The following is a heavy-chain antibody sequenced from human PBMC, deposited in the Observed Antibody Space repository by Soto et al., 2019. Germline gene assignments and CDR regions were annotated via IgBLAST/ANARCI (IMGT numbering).Heavy chain of an antibody. J-gene: IGHJ6*03. Sequence: SETLSLTCTVSGGSITSNNYYWGWIRQPPGKGLEWIGSIYYTGTTYYSPPLKSRATISVDTSKNQFSLRLTSVTAADTAVYYCARGSGYGYGVYYYYYYVDVWGKGTTVTVSS. CDR1: GGSITSNNYY. D-gene: IGHD5-18*01. CDR2: IYYTGTT. V-gene: IGHV4-39*07. CDR3: ARGSGYGYGVYYYYYYVDV.